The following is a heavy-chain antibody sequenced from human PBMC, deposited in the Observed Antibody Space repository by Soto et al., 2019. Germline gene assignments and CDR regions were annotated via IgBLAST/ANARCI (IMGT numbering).Heavy chain of an antibody. V-gene: IGHV3-15*01. CDR1: GFSFINAW. CDR3: TTEGPYYFEY. J-gene: IGHJ4*02. CDR2: IKSKTNGGTT. Sequence: PGGSLRLSCAASGFSFINAWITFFRHSPGKGLEWVVHIKSKTNGGTTDYASPVEGRFTISRDDSKNTLYLQMDSLKTEDTAVYYCTTEGPYYFEYWGQGALVTVSS.